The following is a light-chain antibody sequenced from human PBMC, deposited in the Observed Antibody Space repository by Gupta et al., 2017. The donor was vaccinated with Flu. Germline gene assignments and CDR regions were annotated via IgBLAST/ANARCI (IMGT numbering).Light chain of an antibody. V-gene: IGKV3-11*01. CDR3: QQRGYWPLT. J-gene: IGKJ4*01. Sequence: PATLSLSPGERATLSCRASQSVNNFLAWYQQKPGQPPRLLIYDASDRATDIPARFSGSGSGTDFTLTISSLEPEDFAIYYCQQRGYWPLTFGGGTKVEIK. CDR1: QSVNNF. CDR2: DAS.